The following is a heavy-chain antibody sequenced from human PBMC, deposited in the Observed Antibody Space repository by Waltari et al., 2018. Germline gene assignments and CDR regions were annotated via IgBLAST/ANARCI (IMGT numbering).Heavy chain of an antibody. CDR3: SRHSGYSSSWFDY. Sequence: QVQLQESGPGLVKPSETLSLTCTVSGGSISSYYWSWIRQPAGKGLEWIGYIYYIGSTNYNPSLTRRVIISVASSKNQFSLTLSSVTAADTAVYYCSRHSGYSSSWFDYWGQGTLVTVSS. V-gene: IGHV4-59*01. J-gene: IGHJ4*02. CDR2: IYYIGST. D-gene: IGHD6-13*01. CDR1: GGSISSYY.